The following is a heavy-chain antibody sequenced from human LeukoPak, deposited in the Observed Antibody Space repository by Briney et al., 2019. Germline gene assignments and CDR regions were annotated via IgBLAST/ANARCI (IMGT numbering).Heavy chain of an antibody. CDR1: GGSISNYF. J-gene: IGHJ6*02. D-gene: IGHD5-18*01. Sequence: PSETLSLTCTVSGGSISNYFWNWIRQPPGKGLEWIGFIHYSGSTNYNPSLKSRVAISVGTSNNQFSLKLSSVTAADTAVYYCARGTRDSYGYFYYYGMDVWGQGTTVTVSS. CDR3: ARGTRDSYGYFYYYGMDV. V-gene: IGHV4-59*08. CDR2: IHYSGST.